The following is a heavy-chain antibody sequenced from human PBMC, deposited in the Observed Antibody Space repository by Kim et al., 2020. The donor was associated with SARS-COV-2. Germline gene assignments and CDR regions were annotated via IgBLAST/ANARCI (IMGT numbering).Heavy chain of an antibody. Sequence: VKGRLTISRDNSKNTLYLKMNSLRAEDTAVYYCAREGAYYDSSGYYYFDYWGQGTLVTVSS. CDR3: AREGAYYDSSGYYYFDY. J-gene: IGHJ4*02. V-gene: IGHV3-30*07. D-gene: IGHD3-22*01.